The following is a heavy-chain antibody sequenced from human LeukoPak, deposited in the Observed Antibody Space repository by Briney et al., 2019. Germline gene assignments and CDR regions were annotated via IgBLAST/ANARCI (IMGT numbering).Heavy chain of an antibody. Sequence: SQTLSLTCAISGDSVSSNSAAWNWIRQSPSRGLEWLGRTYYRSKWYNDYAVSVKSRITINPDTSKNQFSLQLNSVTPEDTAVYYCARDRRYSSALESAFDIWGQGTMVTVSS. J-gene: IGHJ3*02. CDR2: TYYRSKWYN. CDR3: ARDRRYSSALESAFDI. V-gene: IGHV6-1*01. CDR1: GDSVSSNSAA. D-gene: IGHD6-19*01.